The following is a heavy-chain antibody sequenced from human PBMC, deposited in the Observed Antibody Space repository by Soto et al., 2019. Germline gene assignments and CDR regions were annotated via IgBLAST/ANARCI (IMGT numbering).Heavy chain of an antibody. J-gene: IGHJ4*02. V-gene: IGHV3-7*01. CDR1: GFNVMSYW. Sequence: GSLRLSCAVSGFNVMSYWMSWVRQAPGKGLEWVASIKEDGSEIYYLHSVRGRFSISRDSAGNALHLTMNYLSAEDTGLYFCERDIGFDYVTWGQGTLVTVSS. CDR2: IKEDGSEI. CDR3: ERDIGFDYVT. D-gene: IGHD3-16*01.